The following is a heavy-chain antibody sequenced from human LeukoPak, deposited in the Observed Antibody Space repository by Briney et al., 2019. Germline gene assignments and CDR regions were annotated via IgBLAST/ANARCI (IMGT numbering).Heavy chain of an antibody. CDR3: ARRLGYCTNGVCYTGAFDI. J-gene: IGHJ3*02. Sequence: GGSLRLSCAASGFTFSTHGMHWVRQAPGKGLEWVAFIRYDGINKYYADSVKGRFTISRDSFKNTLYLQMNSLRAEDTAVYYCARRLGYCTNGVCYTGAFDIWGQGTMVTVSS. V-gene: IGHV3-30*02. D-gene: IGHD2-8*01. CDR1: GFTFSTHG. CDR2: IRYDGINK.